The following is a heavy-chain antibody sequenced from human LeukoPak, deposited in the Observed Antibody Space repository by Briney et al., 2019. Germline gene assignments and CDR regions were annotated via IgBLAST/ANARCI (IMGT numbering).Heavy chain of an antibody. CDR2: IYHSGST. V-gene: IGHV4-34*01. CDR1: GGSFSGYY. D-gene: IGHD5-18*01. CDR3: AREARKGYSYGYPIYDY. Sequence: SETLSLTCAVYGGSFSGYYWSWIRQPPGKGLEWIGEIYHSGSTNYNPSLKSRVTISVDTSKNQFSLKLSSVTAADTAVYYCAREARKGYSYGYPIYDYWGQGTLVTVSS. J-gene: IGHJ4*02.